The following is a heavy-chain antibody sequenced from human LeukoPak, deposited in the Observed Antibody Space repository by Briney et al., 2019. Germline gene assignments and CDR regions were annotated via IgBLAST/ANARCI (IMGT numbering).Heavy chain of an antibody. CDR2: ISSSSSYI. CDR3: AKEGSHYDSSGYHTPLDY. Sequence: GGFLRLSCAASGFTFSSYTLNWVRQAPGKGLEWVSSISSSSSYIYYADSVKGRFTISRDNAKNSLYLQMNSLRAEDTAVYYCAKEGSHYDSSGYHTPLDYWGQGTLVTVSS. J-gene: IGHJ4*02. V-gene: IGHV3-21*04. CDR1: GFTFSSYT. D-gene: IGHD3-22*01.